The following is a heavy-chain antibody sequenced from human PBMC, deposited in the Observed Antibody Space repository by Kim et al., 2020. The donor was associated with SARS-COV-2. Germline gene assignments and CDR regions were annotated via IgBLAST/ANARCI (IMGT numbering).Heavy chain of an antibody. J-gene: IGHJ4*02. V-gene: IGHV4-4*02. Sequence: SETLSLTCAVSGGSISSSHNWWSWVRQPPGKGLEWIGEIYHTGSTNYNPSLGSRVTISMDKSRNQFSLNLNSVTAADTAVYYCASGSSGVWELLLYWGQGTLVTATS. CDR3: ASGSSGVWELLLY. CDR1: GGSISSSHNW. CDR2: IYHTGST. D-gene: IGHD3-10*01.